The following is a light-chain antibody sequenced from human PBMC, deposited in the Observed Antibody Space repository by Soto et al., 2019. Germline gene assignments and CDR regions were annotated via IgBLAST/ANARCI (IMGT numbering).Light chain of an antibody. V-gene: IGKV1-5*02. CDR1: QTFNSW. CDR3: QHYNTWT. Sequence: DIQMTQSPSTLSSSVGYRFTMICRASQTFNSWVTWYQQKPGKAPKLLIYEAFTLQSGVSSRFSGNGSGTEFSLTISSLQADDFGSYYCQHYNTWTFGPGTKVHI. CDR2: EAF. J-gene: IGKJ1*01.